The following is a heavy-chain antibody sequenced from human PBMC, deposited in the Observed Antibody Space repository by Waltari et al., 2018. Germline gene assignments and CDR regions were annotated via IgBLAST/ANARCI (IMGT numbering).Heavy chain of an antibody. CDR1: GVSLSRSAYY. J-gene: IGHJ3*02. D-gene: IGHD2-15*01. Sequence: QLQLQESGPGLVTSSETLSLTCAVSGVSLSRSAYYWVWLRQPPGKEVEWIGSIYPSRDSYYPAAHESGVRVSLDSSSNPCSMTLSSVPAADTAVYYCARRGDWLPLDAFDIWGQGTVVTVSS. V-gene: IGHV4-39*02. CDR3: ARRGDWLPLDAFDI. CDR2: IYPSRDS.